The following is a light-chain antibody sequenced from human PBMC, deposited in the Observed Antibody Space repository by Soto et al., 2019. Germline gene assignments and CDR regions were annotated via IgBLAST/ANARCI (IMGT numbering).Light chain of an antibody. J-gene: IGLJ3*02. CDR3: CSYAGSNTWV. CDR2: EGS. V-gene: IGLV2-23*01. Sequence: QSALTQPASVSGSPGQSITISCTGTSRDVGSYNLGSWYQKHPGKAPKLIIYEGSKRPSGVSDRFSGSKSGNTASLTISGLQAEYESDYYCCSYAGSNTWVFGGGTKVTVL. CDR1: SRDVGSYNL.